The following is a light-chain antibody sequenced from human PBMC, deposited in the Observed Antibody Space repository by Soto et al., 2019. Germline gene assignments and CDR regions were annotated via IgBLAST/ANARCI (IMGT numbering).Light chain of an antibody. CDR2: DAS. V-gene: IGKV1-39*01. Sequence: DIQMTQSPSSLSATVGERVTITCRASQTIGKYLNWYQQQPGKVPKLLIYDASYLQSGVPSRFSGSESRTDFTLNISDLRPEDFATYYCQQSFSIPFTFGPGTKVDIK. J-gene: IGKJ3*01. CDR1: QTIGKY. CDR3: QQSFSIPFT.